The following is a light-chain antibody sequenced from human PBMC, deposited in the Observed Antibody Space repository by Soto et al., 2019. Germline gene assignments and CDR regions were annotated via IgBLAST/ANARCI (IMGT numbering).Light chain of an antibody. CDR2: EVS. J-gene: IGLJ1*01. CDR1: SSDIGNYNR. V-gene: IGLV2-14*01. Sequence: QSPLTQAASVSGSPGQSIAISCAGTSSDIGNYNRVSWYQQYPGKAPKLLIYEVSNRPSGVSDRFSGSKSGNTASLTISGLQAEDEADYYCKSYTTTSTSVFGTGTKVTVL. CDR3: KSYTTTSTSV.